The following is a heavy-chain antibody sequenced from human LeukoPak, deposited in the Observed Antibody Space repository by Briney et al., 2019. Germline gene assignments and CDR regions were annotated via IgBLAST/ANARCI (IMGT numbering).Heavy chain of an antibody. V-gene: IGHV4-4*07. CDR2: IYTSGST. Sequence: SETLSLTCTVSGGSISSYYWSWIRQPAGKGLEWIGRIYTSGSTNYNPSLKSRVTMSVDTSKNQFSLKLSSVTAADTAVYYCARDYVDTATAYFDYWGQGTLVTVSS. CDR3: ARDYVDTATAYFDY. CDR1: GGSISSYY. J-gene: IGHJ4*02. D-gene: IGHD5-18*01.